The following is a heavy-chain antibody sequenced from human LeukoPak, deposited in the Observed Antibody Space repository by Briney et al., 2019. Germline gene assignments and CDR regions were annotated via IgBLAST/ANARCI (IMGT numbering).Heavy chain of an antibody. CDR3: ARDRGITMLHPVVAFDI. D-gene: IGHD3-10*01. V-gene: IGHV3-7*01. Sequence: GGSLRLSCAASGFTFSSYWMSWVRQAPGKGLEWVANIKQDGSEKYYVDSVKGRFTISRDNAKNSLYLQMNSLRAEDTAVYYCARDRGITMLHPVVAFDIWGQGTMVTVSS. CDR2: IKQDGSEK. J-gene: IGHJ3*02. CDR1: GFTFSSYW.